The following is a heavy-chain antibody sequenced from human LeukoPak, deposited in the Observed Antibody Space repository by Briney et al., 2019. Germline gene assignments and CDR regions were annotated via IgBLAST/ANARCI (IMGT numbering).Heavy chain of an antibody. CDR3: GRGKASGGYSEYGLDASEM. CDR2: IWRDGSN. D-gene: IGHD1-26*01. V-gene: IGHV3-33*01. CDR1: GFTFSPYG. J-gene: IGHJ3*02. Sequence: GGSLRLSCAASGFTFSPYGMHWVRQAPGKGLVCVAVIWRDGSNFYVDSVKGRFTISRDNCKNTLFLQMNSLRTEDTAVYYCGRGKASGGYSEYGLDASEMWGQETMVTVSS.